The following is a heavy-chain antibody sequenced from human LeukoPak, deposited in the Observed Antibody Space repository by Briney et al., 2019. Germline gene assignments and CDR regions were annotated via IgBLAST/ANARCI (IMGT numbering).Heavy chain of an antibody. D-gene: IGHD5-18*01. CDR2: IYSGGST. J-gene: IGHJ4*02. V-gene: IGHV3-53*01. CDR1: GLTVSSNY. CDR3: ARAGWIQLWSYFDY. Sequence: PRGSLRLSCAPSGLTVSSNYMSWVRQAPGKGLECVSVIYSGGSTYYADPLTGGFTISRDNSKNTLDLQMNSLRADDTAVYYCARAGWIQLWSYFDYWGQGTLVTVSS.